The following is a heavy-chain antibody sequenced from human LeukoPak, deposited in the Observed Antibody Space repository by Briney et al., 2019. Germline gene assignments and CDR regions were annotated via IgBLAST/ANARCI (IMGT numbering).Heavy chain of an antibody. CDR3: AKGGFSSGWYGPLNWFDP. CDR1: GFTFSSYG. D-gene: IGHD6-19*01. CDR2: ISGSGGST. J-gene: IGHJ5*02. Sequence: GGTLRLSCAASGFTFSSYGMSWVRQAPGKGLEWVSAISGSGGSTYYADSVKGRFTISRDNSKNTLYLQMNSLRAEDTAVYYCAKGGFSSGWYGPLNWFDPWGQGTLVTVSS. V-gene: IGHV3-23*01.